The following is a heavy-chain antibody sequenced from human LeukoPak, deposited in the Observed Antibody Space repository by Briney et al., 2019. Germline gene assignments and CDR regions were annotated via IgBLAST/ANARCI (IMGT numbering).Heavy chain of an antibody. D-gene: IGHD2-15*01. V-gene: IGHV1-46*01. CDR2: INPSSGST. Sequence: ASVKVSCKASVYTLTSHYIHWVRQAPGQGLEWMGIINPSSGSTTYAQNLHGRVTMTRDTSTTTVYMELSSLRAEDTAVYYCARELGYCSGVTCRSDWFDPWGQGTLVTVSS. J-gene: IGHJ5*02. CDR1: VYTLTSHY. CDR3: ARELGYCSGVTCRSDWFDP.